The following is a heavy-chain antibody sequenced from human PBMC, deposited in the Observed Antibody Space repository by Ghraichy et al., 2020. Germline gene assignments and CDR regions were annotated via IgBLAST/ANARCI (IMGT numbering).Heavy chain of an antibody. D-gene: IGHD6-19*01. V-gene: IGHV3-21*01. CDR2: ISSSSSYI. CDR3: ARDPELAVAHQGVDDY. Sequence: GESLNISCAASGFTFSSYSMNWVRQALGKGLEWVSSISSSSSYIYYADSVKGRFTISRDNAKNSLYLQMNSLRAEDTAVYYCARDPELAVAHQGVDDYWGQGTLVTVSS. J-gene: IGHJ4*02. CDR1: GFTFSSYS.